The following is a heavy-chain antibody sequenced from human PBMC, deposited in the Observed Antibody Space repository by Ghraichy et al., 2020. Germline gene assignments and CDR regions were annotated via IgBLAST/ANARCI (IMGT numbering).Heavy chain of an antibody. J-gene: IGHJ4*02. CDR1: GGSISSGDYY. CDR3: ARKRGSHRHFEY. D-gene: IGHD2-15*01. V-gene: IGHV4-31*03. Sequence: SETLFLTCTVSGGSISSGDYYWTWIRQYPGKGLEWIGYIYHNGDAYYNPSLTSRVIISIDTSQNQFSLKLTSVTAADMAVYFCARKRGSHRHFEYWGQGTLVTVSS. CDR2: IYHNGDA.